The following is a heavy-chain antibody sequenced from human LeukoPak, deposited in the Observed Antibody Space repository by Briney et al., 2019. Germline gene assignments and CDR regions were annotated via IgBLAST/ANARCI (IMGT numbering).Heavy chain of an antibody. CDR2: IIPKSATT. D-gene: IGHD2-8*01. Sequence: SVKVSCKASGGIFNSYAISWVRQAPGQGLEWMGAIIPKSATTNYAQRFQGRATFTADEGTTTAYMELGGLTSGDTAIYFCATAPLGYCTHGVCYTNDFWGQGTLITVSS. V-gene: IGHV1-69*13. CDR3: ATAPLGYCTHGVCYTNDF. J-gene: IGHJ4*01. CDR1: GGIFNSYA.